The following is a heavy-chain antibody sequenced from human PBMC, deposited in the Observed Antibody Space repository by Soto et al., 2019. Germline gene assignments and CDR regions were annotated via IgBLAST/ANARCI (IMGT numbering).Heavy chain of an antibody. Sequence: QVQLVQSGAEVKKTGASVKVSYVASGYTFTDHYIHWVRQAPGQGLEWMGWINPHSGDTIYAQKFQGRVTLTRDTSISTAYMELSRLRSDDTPVYYCARGRTVNFYGMDVWGQGTTVTVSS. CDR1: GYTFTDHY. CDR3: ARGRTVNFYGMDV. V-gene: IGHV1-2*02. D-gene: IGHD4-17*01. CDR2: INPHSGDT. J-gene: IGHJ6*02.